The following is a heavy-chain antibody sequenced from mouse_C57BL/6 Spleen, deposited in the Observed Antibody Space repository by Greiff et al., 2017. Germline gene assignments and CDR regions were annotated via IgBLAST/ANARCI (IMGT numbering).Heavy chain of an antibody. V-gene: IGHV1-52*01. CDR3: ARSEAYYYAMDY. Sequence: KESCKASGYTFTSYWMHWVKQRPIQGLEWIGNIDPSDSETHYNQKFKDKATLTVDKSSSTAYMQLSSLTSEDSAVYYCARSEAYYYAMDYWGQGTSVTVSS. CDR1: GYTFTSYW. D-gene: IGHD2-10*01. J-gene: IGHJ4*01. CDR2: IDPSDSET.